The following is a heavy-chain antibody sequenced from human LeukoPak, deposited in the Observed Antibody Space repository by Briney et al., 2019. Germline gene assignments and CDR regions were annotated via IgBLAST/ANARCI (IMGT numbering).Heavy chain of an antibody. D-gene: IGHD6-13*01. V-gene: IGHV4-4*07. CDR3: ARDVSSWPFFDS. CDR1: GGSIRSQY. J-gene: IGHJ4*02. CDR2: IYASGST. Sequence: SSETLSLTCTVSGGSIRSQYWSWIRQPAPRGLEWLGRIYASGSTNYRHSLNRRVTMSLDTSKNQSSLTLFSVTAADTAVYFCARDVSSWPFFDSWGQGTQVTVSS.